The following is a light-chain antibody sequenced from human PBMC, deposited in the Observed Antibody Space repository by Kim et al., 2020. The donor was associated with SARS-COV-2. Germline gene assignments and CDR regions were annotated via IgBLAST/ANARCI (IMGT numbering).Light chain of an antibody. CDR2: ATS. Sequence: DIQMTQSPSSLSASVGDRVTITCRASQDISNHLAWFQQKPGKAPKSLIYATSNLQSGVPSKFSGSGSGTDFTLTISSLQPEDFATYYCQQYKSYPRTFGGGTKVDIK. J-gene: IGKJ4*01. CDR1: QDISNH. V-gene: IGKV1-16*02. CDR3: QQYKSYPRT.